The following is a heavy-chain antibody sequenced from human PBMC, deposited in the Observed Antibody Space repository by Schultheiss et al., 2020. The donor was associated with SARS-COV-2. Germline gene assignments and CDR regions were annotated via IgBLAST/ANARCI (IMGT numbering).Heavy chain of an antibody. CDR1: GFTFSSYA. V-gene: IGHV3-30*04. CDR2: ISDDGSNK. Sequence: GESLKISCAASGFTFSSYAMHWVRQAPGKGLEWVAVISDDGSNKYYADSVKGRFTISRDNSKNTMYLQINSLRAEDTAVYYCAKDDGTGTMDVWGQGTTVTVSS. CDR3: AKDDGTGTMDV. D-gene: IGHD1-26*01. J-gene: IGHJ6*02.